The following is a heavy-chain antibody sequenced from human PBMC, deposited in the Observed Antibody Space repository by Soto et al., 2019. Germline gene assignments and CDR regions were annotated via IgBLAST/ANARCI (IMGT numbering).Heavy chain of an antibody. V-gene: IGHV2-5*02. J-gene: IGHJ4*02. CDR2: FYWDDNK. Sequence: QITLKESGPTVVKPTQTLTLTCTFSGFSLNTRGVGVGWIRQPPGKAPEWLALFYWDDNKRYSPSLESRLSTLKYTSTTQVVLPTTNLHPPHTATYYFAYRPPTPTTPAPGASTLFFDFCGPGTLVPVSS. D-gene: IGHD1-26*01. CDR1: GFSLNTRGVG. CDR3: AYRPPTPTTPAPGASTLFFDF.